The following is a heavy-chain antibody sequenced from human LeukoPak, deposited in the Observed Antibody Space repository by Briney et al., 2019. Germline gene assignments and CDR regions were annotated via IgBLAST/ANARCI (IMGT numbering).Heavy chain of an antibody. CDR1: GGTFSSYA. CDR3: AKPLGSSGWYYFDY. V-gene: IGHV1-69*06. D-gene: IGHD6-19*01. J-gene: IGHJ4*02. CDR2: IIPIFGTA. Sequence: SVKVSCKASGGTFSSYAISWVRQAPGQGLEWMGGIIPIFGTANYAQKFHGRVTIPADKSTSTAYMELSSLRSEDTAVYYCAKPLGSSGWYYFDYWGQGTLVTVSS.